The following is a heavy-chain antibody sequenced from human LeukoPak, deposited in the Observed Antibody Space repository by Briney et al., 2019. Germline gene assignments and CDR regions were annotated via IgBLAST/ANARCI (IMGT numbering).Heavy chain of an antibody. D-gene: IGHD3-10*01. J-gene: IGHJ5*02. CDR2: IYNSGST. Sequence: SETLSLTCTVSGGSISSYYWSWIRQPQGKGLEWIGNIYNSGSTNYNPSLNSRVTFSVHTSKNQFSLKLTSVTAADTGVYYCARGGNWLDPWGQGTLVTVSS. CDR1: GGSISSYY. CDR3: ARGGNWLDP. V-gene: IGHV4-59*01.